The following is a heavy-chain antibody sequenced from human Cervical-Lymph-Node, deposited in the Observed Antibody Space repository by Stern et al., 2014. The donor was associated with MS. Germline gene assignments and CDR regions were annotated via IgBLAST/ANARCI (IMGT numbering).Heavy chain of an antibody. Sequence: QVQLVQSGPEVKKPGASVRVPCKASGYTFTIFGLSWVRQAPGQGLEWMGWIRPYTSNTNFAEKFKGIVTLTTDTTTDTAYMELRNLKSDDPAVYYCARVDYYESSGFFMYWGQGTLVTVSS. CDR1: GYTFTIFG. J-gene: IGHJ4*02. D-gene: IGHD3-22*01. CDR3: ARVDYYESSGFFMY. V-gene: IGHV1-18*01. CDR2: IRPYTSNT.